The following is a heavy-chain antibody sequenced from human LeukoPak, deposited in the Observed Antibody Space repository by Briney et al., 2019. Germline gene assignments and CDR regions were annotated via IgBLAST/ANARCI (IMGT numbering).Heavy chain of an antibody. CDR3: ARGTSRTSYYMDV. CDR1: GFTFSSYG. V-gene: IGHV3-30*02. D-gene: IGHD1-7*01. J-gene: IGHJ6*03. Sequence: GGSLRLSCAASGFTFSSYGMHWVRQAPGKGLEWVAFIRYDGSNKYYADSVKGRFTISRDNSKNTLYLQMNSLRAEDTAVYYCARGTSRTSYYMDVWGKGTTVTVSS. CDR2: IRYDGSNK.